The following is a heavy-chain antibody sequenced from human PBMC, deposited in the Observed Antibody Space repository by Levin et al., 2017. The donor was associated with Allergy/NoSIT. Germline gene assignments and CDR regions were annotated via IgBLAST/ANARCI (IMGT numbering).Heavy chain of an antibody. V-gene: IGHV4-59*01. CDR2: IYYSGST. CDR1: GGSISSYY. Sequence: PSETLSLTCTVSGGSISSYYWSWIRQPPGKGLEWIGYIYYSGSTNYNPSLKSRVTISVDTSKNQFSLKLSSVTAADTAVYYCARDFLGQVVPAAEELGVVDPYAFDIWGQGTMVTVSS. J-gene: IGHJ3*02. D-gene: IGHD2-2*01. CDR3: ARDFLGQVVPAAEELGVVDPYAFDI.